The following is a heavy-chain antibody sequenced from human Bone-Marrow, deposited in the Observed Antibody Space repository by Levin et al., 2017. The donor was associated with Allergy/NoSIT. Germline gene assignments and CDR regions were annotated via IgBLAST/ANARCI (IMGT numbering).Heavy chain of an antibody. CDR3: ARLRNEGAYYFDY. J-gene: IGHJ4*02. V-gene: IGHV5-51*01. CDR1: GYTFIRHW. D-gene: IGHD1-1*01. CDR2: IYPGDSDT. Sequence: GESLKISCKASGYTFIRHWIGWVRQMPGKGLEWMGMIYPGDSDTRYSPSFQGQVTISADKSINTAYLQWSGLKASDIAIYYCARLRNEGAYYFDYWGQGTLVTVSS.